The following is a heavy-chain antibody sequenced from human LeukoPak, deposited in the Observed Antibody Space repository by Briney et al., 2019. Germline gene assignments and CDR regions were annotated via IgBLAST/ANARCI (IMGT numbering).Heavy chain of an antibody. CDR1: GFTFGDYA. J-gene: IGHJ4*02. CDR2: IKQDGSEK. V-gene: IGHV3-7*01. Sequence: PGGSLRLSCTASGFTFGDYAMSWVRQAPGKGLEWVANIKQDGSEKYYVDSVKGRFTISRDNAKNSLYLQMNSLRAEDTAVYYCARDLVPSSSWYWFHKSPEEIDYWGQGTLVTVSS. D-gene: IGHD6-13*01. CDR3: ARDLVPSSSWYWFHKSPEEIDY.